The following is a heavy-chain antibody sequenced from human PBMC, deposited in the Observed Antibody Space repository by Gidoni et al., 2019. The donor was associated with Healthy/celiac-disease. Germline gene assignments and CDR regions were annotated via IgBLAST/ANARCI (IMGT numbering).Heavy chain of an antibody. CDR1: GFTVSSNY. Sequence: EVQLVESGGGLVQPGGSLRLSCAASGFTVSSNYMSWVRQAPGKGLEWVSVIYSGGSTYYADSVKGRFTISRDNSKNTLYLQMNSLRAEDTAVYYCARSRGYSYGYYYYYGMDVWGQGTTVTVSS. V-gene: IGHV3-66*01. D-gene: IGHD5-18*01. CDR3: ARSRGYSYGYYYYYGMDV. CDR2: IYSGGST. J-gene: IGHJ6*02.